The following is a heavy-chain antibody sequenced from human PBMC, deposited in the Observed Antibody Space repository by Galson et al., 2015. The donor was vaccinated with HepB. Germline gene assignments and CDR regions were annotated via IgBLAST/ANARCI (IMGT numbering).Heavy chain of an antibody. CDR1: GFTFGSYA. D-gene: IGHD3-16*01. Sequence: SLRLSCAASGFTFGSYAMTWVRQAPGKGLEWVSAVSRSGSSTYYADSVKGRFTISRDNSNNTVSLHMSSLRVEDTAFYFCAKDWGQRRLAYFDYWGQGVLVTVST. V-gene: IGHV3-23*01. J-gene: IGHJ4*02. CDR3: AKDWGQRRLAYFDY. CDR2: VSRSGSST.